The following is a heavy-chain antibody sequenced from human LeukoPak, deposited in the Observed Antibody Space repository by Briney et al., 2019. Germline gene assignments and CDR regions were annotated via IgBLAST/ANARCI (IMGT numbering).Heavy chain of an antibody. CDR3: ARDANDYGDYFDY. CDR1: GFTFSSYW. V-gene: IGHV3-7*01. Sequence: PGGSLRLSCAASGFTFSSYWMSWVRQAPGKGLEWVANIKQDGSEKYYVDSVKGRFTSSRDNAKNSLYLQMNSLRAEDTAVYYCARDANDYGDYFDYWGQGTLVTVSS. CDR2: IKQDGSEK. J-gene: IGHJ4*02. D-gene: IGHD4-17*01.